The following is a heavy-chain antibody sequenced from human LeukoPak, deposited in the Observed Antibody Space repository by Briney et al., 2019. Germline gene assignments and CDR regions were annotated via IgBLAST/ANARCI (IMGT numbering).Heavy chain of an antibody. CDR3: AKDHTLGSANYYGMDV. J-gene: IGHJ6*02. V-gene: IGHV3-43*01. CDR2: ISWDGGST. Sequence: SGGSLRLSCAASGFTFDDYTMHWVRQAPGKGLEWVSLISWDGGSTYYADSVKGRFTISRDNSKNSLYLQMNSLRTEDTALYYCAKDHTLGSANYYGMDVWGQGTTVTVSS. D-gene: IGHD3-16*01. CDR1: GFTFDDYT.